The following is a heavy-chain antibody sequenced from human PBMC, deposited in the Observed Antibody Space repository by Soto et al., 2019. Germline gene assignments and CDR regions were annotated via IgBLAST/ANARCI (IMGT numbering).Heavy chain of an antibody. V-gene: IGHV1-69*13. Sequence: SVKVSCKASGATFSRYTITWVRQAPGQGLEWMGGITPMFGTPNYAQKFQGRVTITADESTSTAYMELSSLRSEDTAMYYCARDGTLYDSSAYYYLYWGQGTLVTVSS. J-gene: IGHJ4*02. CDR2: ITPMFGTP. CDR3: ARDGTLYDSSAYYYLY. CDR1: GATFSRYT. D-gene: IGHD3-22*01.